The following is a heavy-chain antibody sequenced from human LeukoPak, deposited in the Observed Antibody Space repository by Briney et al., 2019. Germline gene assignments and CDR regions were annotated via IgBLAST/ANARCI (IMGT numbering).Heavy chain of an antibody. D-gene: IGHD1-26*01. J-gene: IGHJ4*02. Sequence: SETLSLTCTVSGGSIGSYYWSWVRQPAGKGLEWIGRSYTTGRTIYNPSLKSRVTMSLDTSKNQLSLNLSSVTAADTAVYYCAGSGGSGFQLDSWGQGTLVTVSS. CDR1: GGSIGSYY. CDR2: SYTTGRT. CDR3: AGSGGSGFQLDS. V-gene: IGHV4-4*07.